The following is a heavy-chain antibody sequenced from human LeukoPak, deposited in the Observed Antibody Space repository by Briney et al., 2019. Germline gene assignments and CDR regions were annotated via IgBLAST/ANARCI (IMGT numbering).Heavy chain of an antibody. Sequence: GRSLRLSCAASGFTFSSYGMHWVRQAPGKGLEWVAVISYDGSNKYYADSVKGRFTISRDNSKNTLYLQMNSLRAEDTAVYYCARGKGTVAEPPFDYWGQGTLVTVSS. CDR1: GFTFSSYG. D-gene: IGHD4-23*01. J-gene: IGHJ4*02. CDR3: ARGKGTVAEPPFDY. V-gene: IGHV3-30*03. CDR2: ISYDGSNK.